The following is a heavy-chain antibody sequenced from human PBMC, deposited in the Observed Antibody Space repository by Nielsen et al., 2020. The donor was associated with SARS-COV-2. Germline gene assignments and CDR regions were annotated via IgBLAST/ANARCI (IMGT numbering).Heavy chain of an antibody. J-gene: IGHJ4*02. Sequence: SETLSLTCTVSGGAISSYYWSWIRQPPGKGLEWIGNMYYSGNTNYNPSLKSRVTISVDTSKNQLSLKLSSVTAADTAVYYCARVGGSGWYDYWGQGTLVTVSS. CDR3: ARVGGSGWYDY. V-gene: IGHV4-59*01. CDR1: GGAISSYY. CDR2: MYYSGNT. D-gene: IGHD6-19*01.